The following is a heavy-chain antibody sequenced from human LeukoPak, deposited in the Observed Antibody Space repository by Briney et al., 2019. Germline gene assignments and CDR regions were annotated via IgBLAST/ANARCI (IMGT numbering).Heavy chain of an antibody. CDR3: AISSGYYSESGAFEF. Sequence: GGSLRLSCAASGFTFSTYAMSWVRQAPGKGLEWVSSISWNGGSIGYADSVKGRFTISRDIAKKSLFLQMNSLRAEDMAFYYCAISSGYYSESGAFEFWGQGTLVTVSS. D-gene: IGHD6-19*01. CDR1: GFTFSTYA. J-gene: IGHJ4*02. CDR2: ISWNGGSI. V-gene: IGHV3-9*03.